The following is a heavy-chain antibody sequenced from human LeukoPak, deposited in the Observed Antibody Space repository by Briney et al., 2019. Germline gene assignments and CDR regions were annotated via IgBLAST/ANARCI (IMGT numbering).Heavy chain of an antibody. J-gene: IGHJ6*02. CDR2: INPSGGST. CDR3: ARVIDGGSSWYQDYYGMDV. Sequence: ASVKVSCKASGYTFTSYYMHWVRQAPGQGLEWMGIINPSGGSTSYAQKFQGRVTMTRDTSTSTVYMELSSLRSEDTAVYYCARVIDGGSSWYQDYYGMDVRGQGTTVTVSS. D-gene: IGHD6-13*01. V-gene: IGHV1-46*01. CDR1: GYTFTSYY.